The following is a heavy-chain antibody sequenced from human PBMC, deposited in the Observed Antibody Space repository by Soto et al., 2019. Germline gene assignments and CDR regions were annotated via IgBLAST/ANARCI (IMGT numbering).Heavy chain of an antibody. D-gene: IGHD3-22*01. CDR2: IIPIFGTA. CDR3: ASHSDGSAFSYRGLDY. J-gene: IGHJ4*02. Sequence: ASVKVSCKASGGTFSSYAISWVRQAPGQGLEWMGGIIPIFGTANYAQKFQGRVTITADESTSTAYMELSSLRSEDTAVYYCASHSDGSAFSYRGLDYWGKGTLVTVSS. V-gene: IGHV1-69*13. CDR1: GGTFSSYA.